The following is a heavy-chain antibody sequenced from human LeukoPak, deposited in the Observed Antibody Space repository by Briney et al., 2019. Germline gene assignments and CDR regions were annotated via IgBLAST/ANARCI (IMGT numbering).Heavy chain of an antibody. CDR1: GFKFSDYG. CDR2: ISGSGGST. D-gene: IGHD3-10*01. Sequence: GRSLRLSCVASGFKFSDYGMHWVRQAPGKGLEWVSAISGSGGSTYYADSVKGRFTISRDNSKNTLYLQMNSLRAEDTAVYYCAKEGWFGELAWGYWGQGTLVTVSS. J-gene: IGHJ4*02. V-gene: IGHV3-23*01. CDR3: AKEGWFGELAWGY.